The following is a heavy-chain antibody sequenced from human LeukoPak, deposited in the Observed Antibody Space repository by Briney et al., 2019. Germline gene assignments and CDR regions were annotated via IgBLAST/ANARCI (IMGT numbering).Heavy chain of an antibody. J-gene: IGHJ4*02. D-gene: IGHD6-13*01. CDR3: ARAEIAAAGTGIDY. Sequence: GGSLRLSCADSGFTFSSYEMNWVRQAPGKGLEWVSYISSSGSTIYYADSVKGRFTISRDNAKNSLYLQMNSLGAEDTAVYYCARAEIAAAGTGIDYWGQGTLVTVSS. V-gene: IGHV3-48*03. CDR1: GFTFSSYE. CDR2: ISSSGSTI.